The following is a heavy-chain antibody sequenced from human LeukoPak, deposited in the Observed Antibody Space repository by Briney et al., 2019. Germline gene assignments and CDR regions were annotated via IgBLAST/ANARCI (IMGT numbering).Heavy chain of an antibody. CDR2: INPNSGGT. J-gene: IGHJ4*02. Sequence: ASVKVSCKASGYTFTGYYIHWVRQAPGQGLEWMGWINPNSGGTNHAQKFQGRVTMTRDTSISTAYMELSGLRSDDTAVYYCARDGDYYVSGPPYGFDYWGQGTLVTVYS. V-gene: IGHV1-2*02. CDR1: GYTFTGYY. D-gene: IGHD3-10*01. CDR3: ARDGDYYVSGPPYGFDY.